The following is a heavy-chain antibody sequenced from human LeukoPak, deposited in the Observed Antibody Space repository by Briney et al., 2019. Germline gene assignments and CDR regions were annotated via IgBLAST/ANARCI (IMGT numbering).Heavy chain of an antibody. J-gene: IGHJ4*02. D-gene: IGHD1-26*01. CDR2: ISYDGSNK. CDR3: ASPYSGSYYSDY. CDR1: VFTFSSYA. V-gene: IGHV3-30*04. Sequence: PGRSLRLSCAASVFTFSSYAMHWVRQAPGKGLEWVAVISYDGSNKYYADSVKGRFTISRDNSKNTLYLQMNSLRAEDTAVYYCASPYSGSYYSDYWGQGTLVTVSS.